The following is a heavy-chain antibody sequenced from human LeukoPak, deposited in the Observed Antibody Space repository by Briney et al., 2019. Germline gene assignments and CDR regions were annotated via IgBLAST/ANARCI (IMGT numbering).Heavy chain of an antibody. CDR3: VKSYVVAAEWGHFDY. CDR2: ISGSGGST. J-gene: IGHJ4*02. CDR1: GFTFSRYA. V-gene: IGHV3-23*01. D-gene: IGHD3-16*01. Sequence: GGSLRLSCAASGFTFSRYAMSWVRQAPGKGLEWVSAISGSGGSTYYADSVKGRFTISRDNSKNTLYLQMNSLRAEDTAVYYCVKSYVVAAEWGHFDYWGQGTLVTVSS.